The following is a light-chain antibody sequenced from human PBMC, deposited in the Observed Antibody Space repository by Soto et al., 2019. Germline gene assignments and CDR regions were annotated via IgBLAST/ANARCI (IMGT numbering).Light chain of an antibody. Sequence: DIQMTQSPSTLSASVGDRVTITCRASQSISSWLAWYQQKPGKAPKLLIYKASSLESGVPSRFSGSGSGIEFTLTISSLQPEDFATYYCQQYNSYPWTFGQGTKVEIK. CDR1: QSISSW. V-gene: IGKV1-5*03. J-gene: IGKJ1*01. CDR2: KAS. CDR3: QQYNSYPWT.